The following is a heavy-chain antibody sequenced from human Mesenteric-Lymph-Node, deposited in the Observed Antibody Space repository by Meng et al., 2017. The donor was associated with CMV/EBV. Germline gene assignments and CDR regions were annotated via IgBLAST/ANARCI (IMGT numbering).Heavy chain of an antibody. V-gene: IGHV4-61*01. D-gene: IGHD3-10*01. J-gene: IGHJ4*02. CDR1: GGSVSSGSYY. Sequence: TVSGGSVSSGSYYWSWIRQPPGKVLEWIGYIYYSGSTNYNPSLKSRVTISVDTSKNQFSLKLSSVTAADTAVYYCARDVGFGELNFDYWGQGTLVTVSS. CDR3: ARDVGFGELNFDY. CDR2: IYYSGST.